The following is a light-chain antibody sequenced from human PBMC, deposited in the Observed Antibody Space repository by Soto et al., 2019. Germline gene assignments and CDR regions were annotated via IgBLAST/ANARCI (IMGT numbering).Light chain of an antibody. CDR2: EVN. CDR3: CSSGRSPTCV. Sequence: QSVLTQPASVYGSPGQSITISCTGTSSNVGSYKLVSWYQQHPGKAPKLMIFEVNKRPSGVPNRFSGSKSGNTASLTISGLKVEDEADYYCCSSGRSPTCVFGAGTNVTAL. V-gene: IGLV2-23*02. CDR1: SSNVGSYKL. J-gene: IGLJ1*01.